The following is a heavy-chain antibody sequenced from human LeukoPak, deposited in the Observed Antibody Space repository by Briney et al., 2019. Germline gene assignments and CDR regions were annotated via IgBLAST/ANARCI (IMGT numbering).Heavy chain of an antibody. CDR3: AKAQSRVTMVRGGSEFDY. D-gene: IGHD3-10*01. V-gene: IGHV3-23*01. CDR2: ISGRGDST. Sequence: PGGSLRLSCAASGFSFNTYGMSWVRQAPGKGLEWVSSISGRGDSTYYADSVKGRFTISRDNSKNTLFLQMDSLRDDDTAVYHCAKAQSRVTMVRGGSEFDYWGRGTLVAVSS. J-gene: IGHJ4*02. CDR1: GFSFNTYG.